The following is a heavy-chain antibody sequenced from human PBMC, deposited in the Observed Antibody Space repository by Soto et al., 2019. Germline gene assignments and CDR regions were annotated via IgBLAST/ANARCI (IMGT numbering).Heavy chain of an antibody. V-gene: IGHV1-18*01. CDR3: ARDLVCSSTSCYHHWFDP. J-gene: IGHJ5*02. CDR2: ISAYNGNT. D-gene: IGHD2-2*01. Sequence: ASVKVSCKASGYTFTSYGISWVRQAPGQGLEWMGWISAYNGNTNYAQKPQGRVTMTTDTSTSTAYMELRSLRSDDTAVYYCARDLVCSSTSCYHHWFDPWGQGTLVTVSS. CDR1: GYTFTSYG.